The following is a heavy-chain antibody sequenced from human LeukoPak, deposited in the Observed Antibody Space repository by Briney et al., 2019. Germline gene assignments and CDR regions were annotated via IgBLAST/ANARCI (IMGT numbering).Heavy chain of an antibody. CDR2: INRDGSER. J-gene: IGHJ6*02. CDR3: ARRNAMDV. Sequence: GGSLRLSCAASGFHFSNYWMNWVRQAPGKGLEWVANINRDGSERYYVDSVKGRFTISRDDAKSSLYLQMNSLRAEDTAVYYCARRNAMDVWGQGTTVIVFS. V-gene: IGHV3-7*03. CDR1: GFHFSNYW.